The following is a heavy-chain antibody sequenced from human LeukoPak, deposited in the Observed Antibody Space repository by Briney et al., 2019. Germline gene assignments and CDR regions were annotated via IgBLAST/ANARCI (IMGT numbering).Heavy chain of an antibody. Sequence: REASVTVSCLASGGTFSSYAISWVRQAPGQGVEGMGGIIPIFGTANYAQKFQGRVTITEDESTSTAYMELSSLRSEDTAVYHCARDGAGNDAFDIWGQGTMVTVSS. CDR2: IIPIFGTA. D-gene: IGHD4/OR15-4a*01. J-gene: IGHJ3*02. CDR3: ARDGAGNDAFDI. CDR1: GGTFSSYA. V-gene: IGHV1-69*13.